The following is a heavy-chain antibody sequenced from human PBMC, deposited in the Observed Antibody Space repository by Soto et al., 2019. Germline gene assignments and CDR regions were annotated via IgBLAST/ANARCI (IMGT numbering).Heavy chain of an antibody. D-gene: IGHD4-17*01. Sequence: QVQLQESGPGLVKPSQTLSLICTVSGGSISSGGYYWSWIRQHPGKGLEWIGYIYYSGSTYYNPSLKSRVISSGDTSKIQISQKLSSVTAADTAVYDCARASRDYGDYGGAFDLWGQGTLVTVSS. V-gene: IGHV4-31*03. CDR2: IYYSGST. CDR3: ARASRDYGDYGGAFDL. J-gene: IGHJ3*01. CDR1: GGSISSGGYY.